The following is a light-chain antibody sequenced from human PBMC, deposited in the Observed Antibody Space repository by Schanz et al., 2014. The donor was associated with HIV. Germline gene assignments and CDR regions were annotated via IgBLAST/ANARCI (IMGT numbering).Light chain of an antibody. V-gene: IGKV3-20*01. CDR1: QTVISSN. CDR2: GTS. J-gene: IGKJ1*01. CDR3: QQYDVSPRT. Sequence: ENVLTQSPGTLSLSPGERATLSCRASQTVISSNLAWYQQKPGQPPRLLISGTSNRATGIPDRFSGSGSGTDFTLTISRLEPEDFAVYYCQQYDVSPRTFGQGTRVEVK.